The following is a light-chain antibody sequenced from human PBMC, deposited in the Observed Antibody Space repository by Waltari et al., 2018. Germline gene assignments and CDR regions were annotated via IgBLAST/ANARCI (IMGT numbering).Light chain of an antibody. CDR1: QDIGHS. J-gene: IGKJ1*01. CDR2: ATS. V-gene: IGKV3-20*01. CDR3: QHHVRLPAT. Sequence: IVLTQSPGTLSLSPGGRATLSCRASQDIGHSVAWYQQKPGQAPRLLIYATSTRAAGIPDRFSGSGSGADFSLTITRLEPEDFAVYYCQHHVRLPATFGQGTKV.